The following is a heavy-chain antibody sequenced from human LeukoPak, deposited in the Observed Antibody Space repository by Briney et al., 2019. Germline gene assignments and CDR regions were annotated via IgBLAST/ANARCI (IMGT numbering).Heavy chain of an antibody. Sequence: SETLSLTCAVYGGSFSVYYWSWIRQPPGKGLEWIGEINHSGSTNYNPSLKSRVTISVDTSKNQFSLKLSSVTAADTAVYYCASLPIVVVVAATIGSWFDPWGQGTLVTVSS. CDR1: GGSFSVYY. CDR3: ASLPIVVVVAATIGSWFDP. J-gene: IGHJ5*02. CDR2: INHSGST. V-gene: IGHV4-34*01. D-gene: IGHD2-15*01.